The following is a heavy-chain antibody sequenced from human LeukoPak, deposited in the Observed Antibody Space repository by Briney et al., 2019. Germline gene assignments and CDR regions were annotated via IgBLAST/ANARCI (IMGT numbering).Heavy chain of an antibody. D-gene: IGHD2-2*01. CDR1: GGPFSGYY. J-gene: IGHJ4*02. Sequence: PSETLPLTCAVYGGPFSGYYWSWLRQPPGKGREWIGEINHSGSTNYNPSLKSRVTISVDTSKNQFSLKLSSVTAADTAVYYCARGGNIVVVPAAMWYSIWGQGTLVTVSS. CDR3: ARGGNIVVVPAAMWYSI. V-gene: IGHV4-34*01. CDR2: INHSGST.